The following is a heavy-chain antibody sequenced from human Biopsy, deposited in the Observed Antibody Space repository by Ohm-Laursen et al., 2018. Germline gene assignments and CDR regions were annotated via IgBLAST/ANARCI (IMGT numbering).Heavy chain of an antibody. CDR2: IYSSGST. J-gene: IGHJ3*02. CDR1: GGPLSSYY. CDR3: ARWTPEYDSSRYYLDAFDI. Sequence: GTLSLTCTVSGGPLSSYYWSWIRQPARKGLEWIGRIYSSGSTNYNPSLKSRVTLSMDTSKRQFSLKLSFVTAADTAVYYCARWTPEYDSSRYYLDAFDIWGQGTKVTVSS. V-gene: IGHV4-4*07. D-gene: IGHD3-22*01.